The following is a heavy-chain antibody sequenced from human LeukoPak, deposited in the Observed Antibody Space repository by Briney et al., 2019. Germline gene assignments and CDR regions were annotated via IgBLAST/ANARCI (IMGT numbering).Heavy chain of an antibody. Sequence: SETLSLTCTVSGGSINTYYWSWIRQPPGKGLEWVGCISYSGSTNYNPSLKSRVTTSVDTSKNQFSLTLTSVTAADTAVYYCARDPRLYCSGSSCFQSYYFDLWGLGTLVTVSS. J-gene: IGHJ2*01. CDR1: GGSINTYY. CDR3: ARDPRLYCSGSSCFQSYYFDL. D-gene: IGHD2-15*01. V-gene: IGHV4-59*01. CDR2: ISYSGST.